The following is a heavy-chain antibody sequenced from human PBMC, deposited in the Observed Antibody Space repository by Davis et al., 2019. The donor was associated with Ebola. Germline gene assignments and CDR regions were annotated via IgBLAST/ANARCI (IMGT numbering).Heavy chain of an antibody. CDR2: IYSGGNT. Sequence: PGGSLRLSCAASGFTVSSNYMSWVRQAPGKGLEWVSIIYSGGNTYYADSVKGRFTISRDNSKNTLYLQLNSLRAEDTAVYYCARDLGLGTRLNYWGQGTLVTVSS. J-gene: IGHJ4*02. CDR3: ARDLGLGTRLNY. D-gene: IGHD3/OR15-3a*01. V-gene: IGHV3-66*01. CDR1: GFTVSSNY.